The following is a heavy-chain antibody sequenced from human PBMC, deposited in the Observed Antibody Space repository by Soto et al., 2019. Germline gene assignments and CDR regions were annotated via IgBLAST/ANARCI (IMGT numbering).Heavy chain of an antibody. CDR2: INSDGTST. D-gene: IGHD3-10*02. V-gene: IGHV3-74*01. CDR3: ARAIFGGNTLDH. CDR1: GFTFSSYW. Sequence: EVQLVESGGGLVQPGGSLRLSCAASGFTFSSYWMHWVRQAPGKGLVWVSRINSDGTSTNYADSVKGRFTISRDNAKNTLYLQMNSLRAADTAVYYCARAIFGGNTLDHWGQGTLVTVSS. J-gene: IGHJ4*02.